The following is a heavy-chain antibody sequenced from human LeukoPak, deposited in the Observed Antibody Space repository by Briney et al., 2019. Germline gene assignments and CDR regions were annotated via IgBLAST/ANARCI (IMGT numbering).Heavy chain of an antibody. D-gene: IGHD4-17*01. V-gene: IGHV1-46*01. CDR1: GYTFTSYY. J-gene: IGHJ4*02. CDR2: INPSGGST. Sequence: GASVKVSCKASGYTFTSYYMHWVRQAPGQGLEWMGIINPSGGSTSYAQKFQGRVTMTRDTSTSTVYMELSSLGSEDTAVYYCASDYGDFSFYYWGQGTLVTVSS. CDR3: ASDYGDFSFYY.